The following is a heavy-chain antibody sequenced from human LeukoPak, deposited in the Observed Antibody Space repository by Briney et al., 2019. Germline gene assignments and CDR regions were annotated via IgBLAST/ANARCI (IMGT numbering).Heavy chain of an antibody. Sequence: GGSLRLSCAASGFIVSSNYMSWVRQPPGKGLEWVSVIYSGGTTYYADSVKGRFTISRDDSKNTVFLQMNSLRAEDTAVYYCARGGEDSPLWFEPKQCYFDCWGQGALVTVSS. V-gene: IGHV3-53*01. CDR2: IYSGGTT. D-gene: IGHD3-10*01. CDR1: GFIVSSNY. CDR3: ARGGEDSPLWFEPKQCYFDC. J-gene: IGHJ4*02.